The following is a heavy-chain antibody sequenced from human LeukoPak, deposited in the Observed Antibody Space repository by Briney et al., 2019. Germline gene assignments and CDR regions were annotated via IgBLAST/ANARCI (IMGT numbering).Heavy chain of an antibody. CDR1: GFTFSSYE. CDR2: ISSSGSTI. D-gene: IGHD3-10*01. Sequence: GGSLGLSCAASGFTFSSYEMNWVRQAPGKGLEWVSYISSSGSTIYYADSVKGRFTISRDNAKNSLYLQMNSLRAEDTAVYYCAREDGRMVRGVMVLAFDIWGQGTMVTVSS. CDR3: AREDGRMVRGVMVLAFDI. J-gene: IGHJ3*02. V-gene: IGHV3-48*03.